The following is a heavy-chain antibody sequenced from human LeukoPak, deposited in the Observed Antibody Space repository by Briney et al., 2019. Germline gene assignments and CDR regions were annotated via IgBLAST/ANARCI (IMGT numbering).Heavy chain of an antibody. CDR2: IIPIFGTA. Sequence: SVKVSCKASGGTFSSYAISCVRQAPGQGLEWMGGIIPIFGTANYAQKFQGRVTITADKSTSTAYMELSSLRSEDTAVYYCARDRGGSSWVFDYWGQGTLVTVSS. CDR3: ARDRGGSSWVFDY. D-gene: IGHD6-13*01. V-gene: IGHV1-69*06. J-gene: IGHJ4*02. CDR1: GGTFSSYA.